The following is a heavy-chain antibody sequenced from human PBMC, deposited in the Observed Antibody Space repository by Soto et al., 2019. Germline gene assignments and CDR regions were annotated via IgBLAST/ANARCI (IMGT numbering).Heavy chain of an antibody. CDR2: IYYTRRT. J-gene: IGHJ5*02. Sequence: SETLSLTCTVSGGSISSGSYYWGWIRQPPGKGLEWIGSIYYTRRTYNNPSLKSRVTMSVDTSKNQFSLRLSSVTAADTAVYYCARLPVLVTAIWFDPWGQGTLVTVSS. CDR3: ARLPVLVTAIWFDP. V-gene: IGHV4-39*01. CDR1: GGSISSGSYY. D-gene: IGHD2-21*02.